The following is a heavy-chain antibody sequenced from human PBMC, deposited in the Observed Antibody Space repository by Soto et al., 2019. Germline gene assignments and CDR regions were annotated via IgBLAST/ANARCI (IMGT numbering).Heavy chain of an antibody. Sequence: GGSLRLSCAASGFSISSYGMHWVRQTPGKGLQWVAVVAYDGSYQHYADSVKGRFTISRDISKNTLFLEMDSLKPEDTALYYCAKDHVNSGPSPDWFDPWSQGTLVTVSS. J-gene: IGHJ5*02. CDR1: GFSISSYG. CDR2: VAYDGSYQ. V-gene: IGHV3-30*18. CDR3: AKDHVNSGPSPDWFDP. D-gene: IGHD6-19*01.